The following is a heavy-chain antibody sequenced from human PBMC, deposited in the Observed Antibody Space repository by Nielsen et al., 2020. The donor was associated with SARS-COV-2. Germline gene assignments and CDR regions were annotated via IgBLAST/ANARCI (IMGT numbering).Heavy chain of an antibody. CDR1: RYSFASYS. CDR3: ARHLRGYIDY. V-gene: IGHV1-3*01. J-gene: IGHJ4*02. Sequence: SVKVSCMASRYSFASYSMHWVRQAPGQSLEWIVWINAGNVNTRYSQKFQGRVTITRDTSASTAYMELSSLRSEDTAVYYCARHLRGYIDYWGQGTLVTVSS. CDR2: INAGNVNT.